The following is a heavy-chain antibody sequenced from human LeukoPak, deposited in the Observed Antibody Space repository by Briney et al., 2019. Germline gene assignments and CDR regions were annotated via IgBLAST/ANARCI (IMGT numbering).Heavy chain of an antibody. D-gene: IGHD3-10*01. CDR2: ICTSGST. CDR1: GGSISSGSYY. CDR3: ARDHSDGSGTK. V-gene: IGHV4-61*02. J-gene: IGHJ4*02. Sequence: SQTLSLTCTVSGGSISSGSYYWSWIRQPAGKGLEWIGRICTSGSTNYNPSLKSRVTISVDTSKNQFSLKLSSVTAADTAVYYCARDHSDGSGTKWGQGTLVTVSS.